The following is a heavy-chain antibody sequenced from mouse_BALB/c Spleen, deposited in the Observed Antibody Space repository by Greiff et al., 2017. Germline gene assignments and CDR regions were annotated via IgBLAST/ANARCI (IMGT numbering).Heavy chain of an antibody. J-gene: IGHJ4*01. CDR1: GYTFTSYV. CDR3: ARGGYGYDYAMDY. V-gene: IGHV1-14*01. CDR2: INPYNDGT. Sequence: VQLKESGPELVKPGASVKMSCKASGYTFTSYVMHWVKQKPGQGLEWIGYINPYNDGTKYNEKFKGKATLTSDKSSSTAYMELSSLTSEDSAVYYCARGGYGYDYAMDYWGQGTSVTVSS. D-gene: IGHD1-2*01.